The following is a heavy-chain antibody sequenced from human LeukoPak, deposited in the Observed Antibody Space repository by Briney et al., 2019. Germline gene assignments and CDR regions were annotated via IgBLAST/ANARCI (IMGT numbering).Heavy chain of an antibody. D-gene: IGHD2-8*01. CDR1: GFIFSNNA. CDR2: IQYDRTNE. V-gene: IGHV3-30*02. CDR3: AKDRCSNGIGCYYYYMEV. J-gene: IGHJ6*03. Sequence: GGSLRLSCAATGFIFSNNAMHWVRQAPGKGLEWVAYIQYDRTNEQYAHSVKGRFRISRDNSNNILYLQMNSLRTEDTAVYYCAKDRCSNGIGCYYYYMEVWGKGTTVTISS.